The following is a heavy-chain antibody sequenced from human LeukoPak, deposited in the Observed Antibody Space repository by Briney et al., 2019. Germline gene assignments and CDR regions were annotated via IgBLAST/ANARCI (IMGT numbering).Heavy chain of an antibody. CDR2: IRYDGSDK. D-gene: IGHD3-10*01. J-gene: IGHJ4*02. Sequence: PGGSLRPSCAASGFTFSSYGMHWVRQAPGKGLEWVAFIRYDGSDKYYADSVKGRFTISRDNSKNTLYLQMNSLRAEDTAVYYCARLGRRGFGESYYFDYWGQGTLVTVSS. CDR3: ARLGRRGFGESYYFDY. CDR1: GFTFSSYG. V-gene: IGHV3-30*02.